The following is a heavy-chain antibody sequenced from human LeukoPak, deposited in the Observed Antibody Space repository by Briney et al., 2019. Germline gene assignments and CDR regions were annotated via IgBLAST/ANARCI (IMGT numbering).Heavy chain of an antibody. J-gene: IGHJ4*02. CDR2: IYYSGST. D-gene: IGHD6-13*01. V-gene: IGHV4-59*01. Sequence: PSETLSLTCTVSGGSISSYYWSWIRQPPGKGLEWIGYIYYSGSTNYNPSLKSRVTISVETSKNQFSLKLSSVTAADTAVYYCARDTAAGPLDYWGQGTLVTVSS. CDR1: GGSISSYY. CDR3: ARDTAAGPLDY.